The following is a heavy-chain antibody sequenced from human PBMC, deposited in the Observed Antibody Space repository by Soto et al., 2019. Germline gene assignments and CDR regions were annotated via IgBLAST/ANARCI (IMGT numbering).Heavy chain of an antibody. CDR1: GGSISSGGYY. CDR2: IYYSGST. Sequence: SETLSLTCTVPGGSISSGGYYWSLIRQHPGKGLEWIGYIYYSGSTYYNPSLKSRVTISVDTSKNQFSLKLSSVTAADTAVYYCAKGGLGSYSNAFDIWGQGTMVTVSS. J-gene: IGHJ3*02. CDR3: AKGGLGSYSNAFDI. V-gene: IGHV4-31*03. D-gene: IGHD3-10*01.